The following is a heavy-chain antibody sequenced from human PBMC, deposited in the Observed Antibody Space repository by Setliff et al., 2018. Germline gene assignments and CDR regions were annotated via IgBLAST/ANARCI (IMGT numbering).Heavy chain of an antibody. CDR2: IYYRGDT. D-gene: IGHD4-17*01. Sequence: PSETLSLTCTVSSGSISSGGYYWSWIRQPPGKGLEWIGRIYYRGDTYYNPSLKGRLTISVDTAQNQFSLRLTSVTAADTAVYYCASDIHNDYDYFDYWGQGIQVTVSS. V-gene: IGHV4-39*01. CDR3: ASDIHNDYDYFDY. J-gene: IGHJ4*02. CDR1: SGSISSGGYY.